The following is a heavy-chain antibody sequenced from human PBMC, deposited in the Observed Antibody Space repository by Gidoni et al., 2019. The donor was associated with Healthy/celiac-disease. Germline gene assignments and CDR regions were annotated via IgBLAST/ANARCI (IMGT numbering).Heavy chain of an antibody. V-gene: IGHV4-39*07. J-gene: IGHJ4*02. CDR1: GGSISSRSYY. Sequence: QLQLQESGPGLVKPSETLSLTCTVSGGSISSRSYYWGWIRQPPGKGLEWIGSIYYSGSTYYNPSLKSRVTISVDTSKNQFSLKLSSVTAADTAVYYCAREAYYYDSSGYYPDYWGQGTLVTVSS. D-gene: IGHD3-22*01. CDR3: AREAYYYDSSGYYPDY. CDR2: IYYSGST.